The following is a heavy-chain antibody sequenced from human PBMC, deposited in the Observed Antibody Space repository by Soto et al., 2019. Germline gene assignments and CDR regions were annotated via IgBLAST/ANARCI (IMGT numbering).Heavy chain of an antibody. CDR3: ASPYCSGGSCYSVAFDI. V-gene: IGHV4-34*01. CDR1: GGSFSGYY. J-gene: IGHJ3*02. D-gene: IGHD2-15*01. CDR2: INHSGST. Sequence: SETLSLTCAVYGGSFSGYYWSWIRQPPGKGLEWIGEINHSGSTNYNPSLKSRVTISVDTSKNQFSLRLSSVTAADTAVYYCASPYCSGGSCYSVAFDIWGQGTMVTVSS.